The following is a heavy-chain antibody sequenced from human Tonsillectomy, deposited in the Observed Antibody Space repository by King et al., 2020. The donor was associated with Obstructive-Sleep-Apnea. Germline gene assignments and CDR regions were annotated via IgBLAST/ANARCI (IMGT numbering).Heavy chain of an antibody. CDR3: ARDLLTGTTTSEYYFDY. J-gene: IGHJ4*02. D-gene: IGHD1-7*01. V-gene: IGHV4-4*02. CDR1: GGSISSSNW. Sequence: QVQLQESGPGLVKPSGTLSLTCAVSGGSISSSNWWSWVRQPPGKGLEWIGEIYHSGSTNYNPSLKSRVTISVDKSKNQFSLKLNSVTAADTAVYYCARDLLTGTTTSEYYFDYWDQGTLVTVSS. CDR2: IYHSGST.